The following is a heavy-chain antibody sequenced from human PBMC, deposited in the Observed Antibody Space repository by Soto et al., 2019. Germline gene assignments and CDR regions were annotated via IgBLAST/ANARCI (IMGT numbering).Heavy chain of an antibody. Sequence: EVQLLESGGGFIQSGGSLRLSCAASGFTFSSYAMSWVRQAPGKRLEWLSLISGSGATTYYADSVKGRFIVSRDKSKNTGYLQMNSLRADDTALYYCTKSSVHCSGGSCFDFWGQGTLVTVSS. CDR1: GFTFSSYA. J-gene: IGHJ5*01. V-gene: IGHV3-23*01. CDR3: TKSSVHCSGGSCFDF. D-gene: IGHD2-15*01. CDR2: ISGSGATT.